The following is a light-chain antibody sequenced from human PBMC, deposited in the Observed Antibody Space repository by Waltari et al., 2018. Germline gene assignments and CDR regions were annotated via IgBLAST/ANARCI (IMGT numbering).Light chain of an antibody. CDR3: QHYNDWST. CDR2: GAS. V-gene: IGKV3-15*01. CDR1: QSVNTY. J-gene: IGKJ2*01. Sequence: EIVMTQSPATLSASPGERATLSCRASQSVNTYLAWYQQKPGQAPRLLIYGASTRATGIPARFSGSGSGTEFTLTISSLQSEDFAVYYCQHYNDWSTFGQGTKLEI.